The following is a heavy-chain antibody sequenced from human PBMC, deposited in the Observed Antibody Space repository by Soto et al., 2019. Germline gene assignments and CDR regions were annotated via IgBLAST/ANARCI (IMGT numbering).Heavy chain of an antibody. CDR2: ITNSGGNT. Sequence: PGGSLRLSCAASGFTFTSYAMTWVRQAPGKGLEWVSSITNSGGNTYYADSVKGRFTISRDNSKNTLYLQMNSLRAEDTALYYCVNFDLGDYHFNFGWGQGTLVTVSS. V-gene: IGHV3-23*01. CDR1: GFTFTSYA. CDR3: VNFDLGDYHFNFG. J-gene: IGHJ4*02. D-gene: IGHD4-17*01.